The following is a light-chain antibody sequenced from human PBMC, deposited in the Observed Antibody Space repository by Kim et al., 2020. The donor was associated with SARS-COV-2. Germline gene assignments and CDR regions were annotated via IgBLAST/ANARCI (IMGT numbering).Light chain of an antibody. CDR2: GTS. V-gene: IGKV3-20*01. CDR1: QSLHSNY. J-gene: IGKJ2*03. CDR3: QQYGSSPPYS. Sequence: SPGERAPLSCRASQSLHSNYLAWYQHKIGQAPRLLIFGTSRRATGIPDRFSGSGSGTDFTLTISRLEPEDFAVYYCQQYGSSPPYSFGQGTKLEI.